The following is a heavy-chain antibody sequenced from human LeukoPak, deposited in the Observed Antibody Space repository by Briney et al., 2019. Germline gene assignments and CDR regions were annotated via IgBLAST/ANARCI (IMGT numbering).Heavy chain of an antibody. V-gene: IGHV3-48*03. CDR2: ISNTDETR. J-gene: IGHJ4*02. CDR3: AREGTVLRFLESHGYFDY. CDR1: GFNFRSYE. D-gene: IGHD3-3*01. Sequence: GGSLRLSCAASGFNFRSYEMNWVRQAPGKGLEWVSYISNTDETRTYADSVKGRFTISRDNAKNSLYLQMNSLRAEDTAVYYCAREGTVLRFLESHGYFDYWGQGTLVTVSS.